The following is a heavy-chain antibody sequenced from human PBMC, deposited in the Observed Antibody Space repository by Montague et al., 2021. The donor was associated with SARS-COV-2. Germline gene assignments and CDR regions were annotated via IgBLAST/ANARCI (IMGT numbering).Heavy chain of an antibody. D-gene: IGHD6-13*01. V-gene: IGHV6-1*01. J-gene: IGHJ4*02. CDR2: N. Sequence: NDYAISVKIRMTISANTSKNQFSLQLSSVTPEDSAVYYCARDPSYIISWSFDYWGQGTLVTVS. CDR3: ARDPSYIISWSFDY.